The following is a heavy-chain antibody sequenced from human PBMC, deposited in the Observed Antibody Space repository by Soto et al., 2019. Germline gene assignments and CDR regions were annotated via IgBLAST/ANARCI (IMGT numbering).Heavy chain of an antibody. CDR2: IYYSGST. CDR3: ARQPHPHCSGGSCYYDGHYGMDV. CDR1: GGSISSSSYY. J-gene: IGHJ6*02. Sequence: PSETLSLTCTVSGGSISSSSYYWGWIRQPPGKGLEWIGSIYYSGSTYYNPSLKSRVTISVDTSKNQFSLKLSSVTAADTAVYHCARQPHPHCSGGSCYYDGHYGMDVWGQGTTVTVSS. D-gene: IGHD2-15*01. V-gene: IGHV4-39*01.